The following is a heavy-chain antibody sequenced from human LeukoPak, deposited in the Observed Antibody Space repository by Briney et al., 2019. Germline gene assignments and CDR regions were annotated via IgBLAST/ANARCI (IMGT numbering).Heavy chain of an antibody. CDR2: IIRSSSYI. D-gene: IGHD3-10*01. CDR3: ARDAFPSSGGDD. Sequence: GGSLRLSCAASVFTLSIYSMNCVRQAPGKGLEWVSYIIRSSSYIYYTDPVKGRFTISRNNAKNSLYMQMNSLRAEDTAVYYCARDAFPSSGGDDWGQGTLVTVSS. CDR1: VFTLSIYS. V-gene: IGHV3-21*01. J-gene: IGHJ4*02.